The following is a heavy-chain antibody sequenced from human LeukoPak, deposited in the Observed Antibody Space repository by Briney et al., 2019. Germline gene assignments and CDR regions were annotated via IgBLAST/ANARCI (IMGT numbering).Heavy chain of an antibody. CDR1: GFTFSSYG. D-gene: IGHD6-13*01. CDR2: ISYDGSNK. J-gene: IGHJ6*02. Sequence: LRLSCAASGFTFSSYGMHWVRQAPGKGLEWVAVISYDGSNKYYADSVKGRFTISRDNSKNTLYLQMNSLRAEDTAVYYCAKDLAAAPLMGYYGMDVWGQGTTVTVSS. V-gene: IGHV3-30*18. CDR3: AKDLAAAPLMGYYGMDV.